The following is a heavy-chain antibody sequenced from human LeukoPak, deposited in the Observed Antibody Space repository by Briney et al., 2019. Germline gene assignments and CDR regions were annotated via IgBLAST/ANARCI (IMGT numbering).Heavy chain of an antibody. V-gene: IGHV1-69*05. D-gene: IGHD2-2*01. J-gene: IGHJ3*02. CDR2: ITPIFGTA. Sequence: ASVKVSCKASGGTFSSYAISWVRQAPGQGLEWMGGITPIFGTANYAQKFQGRVTITTDESTSTAYMELSSLRSEDTAVYYRARAGGFNASPIGAFDIWGQGTMVTVSS. CDR1: GGTFSSYA. CDR3: ARAGGFNASPIGAFDI.